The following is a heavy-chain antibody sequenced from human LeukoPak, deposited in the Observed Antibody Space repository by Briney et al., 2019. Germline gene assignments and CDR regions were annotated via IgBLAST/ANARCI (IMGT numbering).Heavy chain of an antibody. Sequence: GGSLRLSCAASGFTFSSYAMSWVRQAPGKGLEWVSAISGSGGSTYYADSVKGRFTISRGNSKNTLYLQMNSLRAEDTAVYYCAKGVVVVAATSLVGMDVWGQGTTVTVSS. CDR1: GFTFSSYA. CDR2: ISGSGGST. J-gene: IGHJ6*02. V-gene: IGHV3-23*01. CDR3: AKGVVVVAATSLVGMDV. D-gene: IGHD2-15*01.